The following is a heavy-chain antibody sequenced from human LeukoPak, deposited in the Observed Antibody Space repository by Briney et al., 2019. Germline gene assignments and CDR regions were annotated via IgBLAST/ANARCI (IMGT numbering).Heavy chain of an antibody. CDR1: GYTFTSYD. CDR3: TRMRGYTYGYWYLDL. Sequence: ASVKVSCKAAGYTFTSYDINWVRQGPGQGLEWMGWMNPTSGNTGYAQKFQGRVTMTRDASIATAYMELSSLTSEDTALYYCTRMRGYTYGYWYLDLWGRGTPVTVSS. J-gene: IGHJ2*01. V-gene: IGHV1-8*01. CDR2: MNPTSGNT. D-gene: IGHD5-18*01.